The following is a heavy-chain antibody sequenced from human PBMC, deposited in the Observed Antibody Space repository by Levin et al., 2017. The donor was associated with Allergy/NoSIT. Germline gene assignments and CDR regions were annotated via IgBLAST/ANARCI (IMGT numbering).Heavy chain of an antibody. CDR3: ARDGYYDSSGYYYMSTFDI. CDR2: IYNRGGT. Sequence: ASETLSLTCTVSGGSISSGDDYWSWIRQSPGKGLEWIGRIYNRGGTYYNPSLKSRVTISLDTSKNQFSLKLSSVTAADTAVYYCARDGYYDSSGYYYMSTFDIWGQGTMVTVSS. J-gene: IGHJ3*02. D-gene: IGHD3-22*01. CDR1: GGSISSGDDY. V-gene: IGHV4-30-4*01.